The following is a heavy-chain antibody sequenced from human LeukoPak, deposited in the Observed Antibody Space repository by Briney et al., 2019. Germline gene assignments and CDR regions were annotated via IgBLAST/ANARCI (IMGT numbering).Heavy chain of an antibody. CDR2: ISHSGNT. D-gene: IGHD3-3*01. Sequence: PGGSPRLSCAASGFTVSSNYMSWVRQPPGKGLEWIGSISHSGNTYYNPSLQGRVVISMDMSKNQFSLRLTFVTAADTAFYYCARQTPAPGFSSGYSRNSFDPWGQGTLVTVSS. CDR3: ARQTPAPGFSSGYSRNSFDP. V-gene: IGHV4-59*04. J-gene: IGHJ5*02. CDR1: GFTVSSNY.